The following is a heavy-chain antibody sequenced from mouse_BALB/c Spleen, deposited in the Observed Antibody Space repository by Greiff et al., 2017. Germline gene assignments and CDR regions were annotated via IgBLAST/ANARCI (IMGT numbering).Heavy chain of an antibody. CDR3: ARLRPLYYAMDY. J-gene: IGHJ4*01. CDR1: GFTFSSFG. Sequence: EVMLVESGGGLVQPGGSRKLSCAASGFTFSSFGMHWVRQAPEKGLEWVAYISSGSSTIYYADTVKGRFTISRDNPKNTLFLQMTSLRSEDTAMYYCARLRPLYYAMDYWGQGTSVTVSS. V-gene: IGHV5-17*02. D-gene: IGHD2-12*01. CDR2: ISSGSSTI.